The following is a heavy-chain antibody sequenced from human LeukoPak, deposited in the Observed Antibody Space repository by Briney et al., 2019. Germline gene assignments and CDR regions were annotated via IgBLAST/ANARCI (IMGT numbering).Heavy chain of an antibody. V-gene: IGHV3-30-3*01. CDR2: ISYDGSNK. CDR3: ARDKRGPINPEIYYYYYGMDV. Sequence: GGSLRLSCAASGFTFSSYAMHWVRQAPGKGLEWVAVISYDGSNKYYADSVKGRFTISRDNSKNTLYLQMNSLRAEDTAVYYCARDKRGPINPEIYYYYYGMDVWGQGTTVTVSS. CDR1: GFTFSSYA. J-gene: IGHJ6*02.